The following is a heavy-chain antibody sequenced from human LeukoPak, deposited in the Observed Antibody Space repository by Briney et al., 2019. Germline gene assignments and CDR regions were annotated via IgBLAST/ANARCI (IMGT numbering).Heavy chain of an antibody. CDR2: IYHSGST. CDR3: ARRPYYFDY. CDR1: GGSISSSNW. V-gene: IGHV4-4*02. J-gene: IGHJ4*02. Sequence: PSETLSPTRAVSGGSISSSNWWSWGRQPPGKGLEWIGEIYHSGSTNYNPSLKSRVTISVDKSKNQFSLKLSSATAADTAVYYCARRPYYFDYWGQGTLVTVSS.